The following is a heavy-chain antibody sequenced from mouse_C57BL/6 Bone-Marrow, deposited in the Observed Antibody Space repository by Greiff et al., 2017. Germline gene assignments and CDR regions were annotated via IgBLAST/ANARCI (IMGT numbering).Heavy chain of an antibody. D-gene: IGHD3-3*01. Sequence: QVQLQQSGAELVRPGTSVKVSCKASGYAFTNYLIEWVKQRPGQGLEWIGVINPGSGGTNYNEKFKGKATLTADKSSSTAYMQLSSLTSEDSAVYFCERGGLGGDWGQGTTLTVSS. J-gene: IGHJ2*01. CDR3: ERGGLGGD. CDR2: INPGSGGT. V-gene: IGHV1-54*01. CDR1: GYAFTNYL.